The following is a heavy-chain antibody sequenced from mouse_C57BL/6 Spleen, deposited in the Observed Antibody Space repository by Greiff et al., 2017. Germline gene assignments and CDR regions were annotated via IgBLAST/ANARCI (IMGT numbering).Heavy chain of an antibody. Sequence: QVQLQQPGAELVKPGASVKVSCKASGYTFTSYWMHWVKQRPGQGLEWIGRIHPSDSDTNYNQKFKGKATLTVDKSSSTAYMQLSSLTSDDSAVYYCAIEGYPYAMDYWGQGTSVTVSS. D-gene: IGHD2-2*01. V-gene: IGHV1-74*01. J-gene: IGHJ4*01. CDR1: GYTFTSYW. CDR3: AIEGYPYAMDY. CDR2: IHPSDSDT.